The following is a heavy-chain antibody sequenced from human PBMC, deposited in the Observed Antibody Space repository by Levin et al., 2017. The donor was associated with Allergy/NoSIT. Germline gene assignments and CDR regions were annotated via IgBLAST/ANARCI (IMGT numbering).Heavy chain of an antibody. J-gene: IGHJ4*02. CDR2: IYPGDSDI. D-gene: IGHD3/OR15-3a*01. CDR3: ARWRTGYPQYYFDY. Sequence: GESLKISCKASEYSFTRYWIGWVRQMPGKGLEWMGNIYPGDSDITYRPSFQGQVTISADKSLSTAYLQWSSLKASETAMYSCARWRTGYPQYYFDYWGQGTLVTVSS. V-gene: IGHV5-51*01. CDR1: EYSFTRYW.